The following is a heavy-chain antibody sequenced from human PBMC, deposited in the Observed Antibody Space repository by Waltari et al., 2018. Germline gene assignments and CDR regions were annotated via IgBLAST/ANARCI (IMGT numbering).Heavy chain of an antibody. V-gene: IGHV1-2*06. D-gene: IGHD4-17*01. Sequence: QVQLVQSGAEVKKPGASVKVSCKASGYTFTGYYMHWVRQAPGQGLEWMGRINPNSGGTNYAQKFQGRVTMTRDTSISTAYMELSRLRSDDTAVYYCARDLDAYGDYVGWFDPWGQGTLVTVSS. CDR3: ARDLDAYGDYVGWFDP. CDR2: INPNSGGT. CDR1: GYTFTGYY. J-gene: IGHJ5*02.